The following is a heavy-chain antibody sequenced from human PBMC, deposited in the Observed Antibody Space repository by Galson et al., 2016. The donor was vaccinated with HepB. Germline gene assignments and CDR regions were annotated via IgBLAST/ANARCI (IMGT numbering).Heavy chain of an antibody. D-gene: IGHD5-12*01. J-gene: IGHJ4*02. V-gene: IGHV3-30*18. CDR2: ISYDGSNK. CDR1: GFTFSSYG. Sequence: SLRLSCAASGFTFSSYGMHWVRQAPGKELEWVAVISYDGSNKYYADSVKGRFTISRDNSKNTLVLQMNSLRAGDTAVYYCAKWGGSGYDWARLDYWGQGTLVTVSS. CDR3: AKWGGSGYDWARLDY.